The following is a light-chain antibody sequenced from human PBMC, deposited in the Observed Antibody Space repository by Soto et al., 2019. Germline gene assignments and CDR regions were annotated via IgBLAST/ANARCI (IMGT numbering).Light chain of an antibody. V-gene: IGLV2-8*01. Sequence: QSALTQPPSASGSPGQSVTISCTGTSSDVGGYNYVSWYQQHPGKAPKLMIYEVSKRPSGVPDRFSGSKSGNTASLTVSGLQAEDEADYYRSSYAGSNNLGVFGGGTKLTV. CDR2: EVS. J-gene: IGLJ3*02. CDR3: SSYAGSNNLGV. CDR1: SSDVGGYNY.